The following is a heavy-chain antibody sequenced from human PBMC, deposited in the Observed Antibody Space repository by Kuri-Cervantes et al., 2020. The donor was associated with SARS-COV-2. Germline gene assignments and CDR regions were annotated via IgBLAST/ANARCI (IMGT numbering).Heavy chain of an antibody. CDR3: ARAYLWSGYYTDYYMDA. J-gene: IGHJ6*03. Sequence: ASGKVSCKASGYTFTGYYMHWVRQAPGQGLEWMGWINPNSGGTNYAQKFQGRVTMTRDTSISTAYMELSRLRSDDTAVYYCARAYLWSGYYTDYYMDAWGKGTTVTVSS. CDR1: GYTFTGYY. D-gene: IGHD3-3*01. CDR2: INPNSGGT. V-gene: IGHV1-2*02.